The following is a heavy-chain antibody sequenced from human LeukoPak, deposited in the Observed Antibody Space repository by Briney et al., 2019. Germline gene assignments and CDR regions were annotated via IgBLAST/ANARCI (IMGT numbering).Heavy chain of an antibody. CDR3: AKSNGALDY. D-gene: IGHD4-17*01. J-gene: IGHJ4*02. CDR2: ISYDGSNK. Sequence: GGSLRLSCAASGFTFSSYGMHWVRQAPGKGLEWVAVISYDGSNKYYADSVKGRFTITRDNSKNTLCLQMNSLRAEDTAVYYCAKSNGALDYWGQGTLVTVSS. CDR1: GFTFSSYG. V-gene: IGHV3-30*18.